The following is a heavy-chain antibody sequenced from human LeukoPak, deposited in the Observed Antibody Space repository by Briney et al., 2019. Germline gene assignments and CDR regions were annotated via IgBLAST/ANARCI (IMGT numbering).Heavy chain of an antibody. CDR2: ISWNSGSI. V-gene: IGHV3-9*01. J-gene: IGHJ4*02. D-gene: IGHD3-9*01. Sequence: GGSLRLSCAASGFTFDDYAMHWVRQAPGKGLEWVSGISWNSGSIGYADSVKGRFTISRDNAKNSLYLQMNSLRAEDTALYYCAKDTATYYDILTGRFDYWGQGTLVTVSS. CDR1: GFTFDDYA. CDR3: AKDTATYYDILTGRFDY.